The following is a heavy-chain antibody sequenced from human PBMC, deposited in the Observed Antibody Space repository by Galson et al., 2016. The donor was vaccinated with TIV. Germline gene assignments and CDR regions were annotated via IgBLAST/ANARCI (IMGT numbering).Heavy chain of an antibody. Sequence: SLRLSCAASGFTFSNAWMTWVRQAPGKGLEWVANIKQDGSERDYVDSVKGRFTISRDNADNSLYLQMNSLRVEDTAVYFCARRRGGSYYFDYWGQGNLVTVSS. J-gene: IGHJ4*02. CDR3: ARRRGGSYYFDY. CDR2: IKQDGSER. V-gene: IGHV3-7*01. D-gene: IGHD1-26*01. CDR1: GFTFSNAW.